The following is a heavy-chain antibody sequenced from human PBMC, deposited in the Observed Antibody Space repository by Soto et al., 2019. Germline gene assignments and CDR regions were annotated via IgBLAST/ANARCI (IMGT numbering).Heavy chain of an antibody. V-gene: IGHV4-31*03. D-gene: IGHD3-3*01. CDR1: GGSITSGDYY. CDR2: IYYSGST. Sequence: TSETLSLTCTVSGGSITSGDYYWSWIRKHPGKGLEWIGYIYYSGSTYYNPSLKSRVTISVDTSKNQFSLKLSSVTAADTAVYYCARWWSGSRQGFDPWGQGTLVTVSS. CDR3: ARWWSGSRQGFDP. J-gene: IGHJ5*02.